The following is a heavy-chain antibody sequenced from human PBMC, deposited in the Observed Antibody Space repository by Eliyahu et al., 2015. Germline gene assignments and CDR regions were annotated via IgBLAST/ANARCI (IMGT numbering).Heavy chain of an antibody. Sequence: QVYLQESGPGLVKPSQTLSLTCTVSSGSITSGSYFWSWFRQPAGKGLEWLWPIYISRRAKHNPSLRSRATISVGTSKNQFSLKLTSVTAADTAIYYCTRGSDWYDDYWGQGTLVTVSS. CDR3: TRGSDWYDDY. J-gene: IGHJ4*02. D-gene: IGHD1-1*01. CDR2: IYISRRA. V-gene: IGHV4-61*02. CDR1: SGSITSGSYF.